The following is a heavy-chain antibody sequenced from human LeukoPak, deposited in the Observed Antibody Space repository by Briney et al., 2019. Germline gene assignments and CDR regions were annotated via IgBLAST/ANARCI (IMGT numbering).Heavy chain of an antibody. CDR2: ISSNGLTT. Sequence: GGSLRLSCAASGXXFSXYAMHWVXXXPXXGLEYVSTISSNGLTTYYGNSVKGRFTVSXDNSKNTLYLQMGSLRPEDMAVYXXVRXFKWLETFDIWGRGTMVTVSS. V-gene: IGHV3-64*01. D-gene: IGHD5-12*01. CDR1: GXXFSXYA. CDR3: VRXFKWLETFDI. J-gene: IGHJ3*02.